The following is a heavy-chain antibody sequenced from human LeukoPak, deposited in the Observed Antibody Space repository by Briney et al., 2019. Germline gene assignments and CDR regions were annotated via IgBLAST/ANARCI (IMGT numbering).Heavy chain of an antibody. Sequence: PSQTLSLTCTVSGGSISSGSYYWSWIRQPAGKGLEWIGRVYSSGSTDYNPSLKSRLSISVDTSKIQFSLRLSSVTVADTAVYYCARTPLRGATFFTSYPNWFDTWGQGTLVTVSS. CDR1: GGSISSGSYY. CDR3: ARTPLRGATFFTSYPNWFDT. V-gene: IGHV4-61*02. J-gene: IGHJ5*02. CDR2: VYSSGST. D-gene: IGHD3-10*01.